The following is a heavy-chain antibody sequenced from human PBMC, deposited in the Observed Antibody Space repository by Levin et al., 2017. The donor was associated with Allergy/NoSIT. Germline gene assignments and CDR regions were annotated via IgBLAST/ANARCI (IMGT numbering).Heavy chain of an antibody. CDR3: ARGDGGDDAFDI. CDR2: IYYSGST. Sequence: PSETLSLTCTVSGGSISSYYWSWIRQPPGKGLEWIGYIYYSGSTNYNPSLKSRVTISVDTSKNQFSLKLSSVTAADTAVYYCARGDGGDDAFDIWGQGTMVTVSS. D-gene: IGHD3-16*01. J-gene: IGHJ3*02. V-gene: IGHV4-59*01. CDR1: GGSISSYY.